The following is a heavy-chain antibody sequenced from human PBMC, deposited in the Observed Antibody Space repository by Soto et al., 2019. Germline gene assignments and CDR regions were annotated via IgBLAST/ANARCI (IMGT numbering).Heavy chain of an antibody. CDR3: ARVLQDFWSGYNDY. J-gene: IGHJ4*02. CDR2: IYYSGST. Sequence: PSETLSLTCTVSGGSISSGGYYWSWIRQHPGKGLEWIGYIYYSGSTCYNPSLKSRVTISVDTSKNQFSLKLSSVTAADTAVYYCARVLQDFWSGYNDYWGQGTLVTVSS. D-gene: IGHD3-3*01. CDR1: GGSISSGGYY. V-gene: IGHV4-31*03.